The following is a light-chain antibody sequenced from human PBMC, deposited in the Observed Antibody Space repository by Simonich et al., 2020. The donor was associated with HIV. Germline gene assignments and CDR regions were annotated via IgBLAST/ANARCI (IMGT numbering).Light chain of an antibody. Sequence: EIVMTQSPATLSVSPGERATLSCRASQSVSSNLAWYQRKPGQAPRLLIYGASTRATGIPARCSGSGSGTEFTRTISSLQSEDFGVYYCQQYNKWPPTWTFGQGTKVEIK. CDR2: GAS. J-gene: IGKJ1*01. CDR1: QSVSSN. CDR3: QQYNKWPPTWT. V-gene: IGKV3-15*01.